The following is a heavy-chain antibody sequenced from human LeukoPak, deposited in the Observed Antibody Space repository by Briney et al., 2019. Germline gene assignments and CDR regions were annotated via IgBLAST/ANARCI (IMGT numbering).Heavy chain of an antibody. J-gene: IGHJ4*02. CDR3: ARAVARFRFDY. D-gene: IGHD3-3*01. CDR2: INPNSRGT. V-gene: IGHV1-2*02. Sequence: AAVKVPFKASVYTFTGYYMHWVRQAPGQGLEGMGWINPNSRGTNYAQKFQGRVTMTRDTSISTAYMELSTLRSDDTAVYYCARAVARFRFDYWGQGTLVTVSS. CDR1: VYTFTGYY.